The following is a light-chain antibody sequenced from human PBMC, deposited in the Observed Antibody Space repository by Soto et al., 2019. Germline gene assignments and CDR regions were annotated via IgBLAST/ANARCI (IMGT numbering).Light chain of an antibody. CDR1: SSNIGSNY. CDR2: RNN. Sequence: QAVVTQPPSASGTPGQRVTISCSGSSSNIGSNYVCWYQHLPGTAPKLLISRNNQRPSGVPDRFSGSKSGTSASLAISGLRSEDEADYYCAAWDDSLSGVVFGGGTQLTVL. V-gene: IGLV1-47*01. J-gene: IGLJ3*02. CDR3: AAWDDSLSGVV.